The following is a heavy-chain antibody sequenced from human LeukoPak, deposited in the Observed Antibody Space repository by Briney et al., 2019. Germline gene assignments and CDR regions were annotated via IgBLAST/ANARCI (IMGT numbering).Heavy chain of an antibody. Sequence: ASVKISCKASGYTFPSYDINWVRQATGQGLELMGLMNLNSGNTGYAQQFKGSVTMTTNTSTATAYMELSSLKSEDTAVYYCARVNTYYYGSGVSRAFHMWGQGTMVTVSS. V-gene: IGHV1-8*01. CDR3: ARVNTYYYGSGVSRAFHM. D-gene: IGHD3-10*01. J-gene: IGHJ3*02. CDR1: GYTFPSYD. CDR2: MNLNSGNT.